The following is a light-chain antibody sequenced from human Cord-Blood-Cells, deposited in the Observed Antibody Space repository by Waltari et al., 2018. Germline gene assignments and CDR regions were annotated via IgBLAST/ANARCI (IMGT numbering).Light chain of an antibody. CDR2: EGS. CDR1: RSEVGGFNL. V-gene: IGLV2-23*03. J-gene: IGLJ2*01. CDR3: CSYAGSSTFVV. Sequence: QSALTQPAPVPRSPGQSLTISCTGSRSEVGGFNLVSWHQQHPGKVPKLMIYEGSKRPSGVSNRFSGSKSGNTASLTISGLQAEDEADYYCCSYAGSSTFVVFGGGTKLTVL.